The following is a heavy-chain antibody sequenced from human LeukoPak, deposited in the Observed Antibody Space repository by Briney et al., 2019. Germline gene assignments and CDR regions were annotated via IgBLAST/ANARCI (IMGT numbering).Heavy chain of an antibody. V-gene: IGHV3-33*01. J-gene: IGHJ5*02. CDR2: IWYDGSNK. CDR3: ARSSHVVVVDNWFDP. CDR1: GFTFSSYG. D-gene: IGHD2-15*01. Sequence: PGRSLRLSCAASGFTFSSYGMHWVRQAPGKGLEWVAVIWYDGSNKYYADSVKGRFTISRDNSKNTLYLQMNSLRAEDTAVYYCARSSHVVVVDNWFDPWGQGTLVTVSS.